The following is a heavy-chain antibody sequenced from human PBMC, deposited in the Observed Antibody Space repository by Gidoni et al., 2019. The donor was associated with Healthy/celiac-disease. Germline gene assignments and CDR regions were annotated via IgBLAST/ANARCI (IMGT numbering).Heavy chain of an antibody. J-gene: IGHJ5*02. CDR3: AREGQQLGLDP. Sequence: QVQLVESGGGVVQPGRSLRLSCAASGLTFSSSAMHWVRQAPGKGLEWVAVISYDGGNKYYADSVKGRFTISRDNSKNTLYLQMNSLRAEDTAVYYCAREGQQLGLDPWGQGTLVTVSS. CDR1: GLTFSSSA. V-gene: IGHV3-30-3*01. D-gene: IGHD6-13*01. CDR2: ISYDGGNK.